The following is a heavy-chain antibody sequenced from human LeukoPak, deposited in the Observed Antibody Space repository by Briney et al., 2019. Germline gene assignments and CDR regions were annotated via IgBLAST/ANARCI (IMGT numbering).Heavy chain of an antibody. D-gene: IGHD2-21*02. V-gene: IGHV3-73*01. J-gene: IGHJ4*02. CDR3: TRLAYCGGDCRSPLDY. Sequence: GGSLRLSCAASGFTFSGSAMHWVRQASGKGLEWVGRIRSKANSYATAYAASVKDRFTISRDDSKNTAYLQMNSLKTEDTAVYYCTRLAYCGGDCRSPLDYWGQGTLVTVSS. CDR2: IRSKANSYAT. CDR1: GFTFSGSA.